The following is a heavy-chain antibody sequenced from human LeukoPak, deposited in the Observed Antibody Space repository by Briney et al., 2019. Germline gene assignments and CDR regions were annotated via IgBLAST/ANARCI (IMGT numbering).Heavy chain of an antibody. J-gene: IGHJ4*02. CDR1: GFTFSSYW. V-gene: IGHV3-74*01. CDR3: EKEGDGGGYPRPDY. CDR2: VSGDGSRK. Sequence: GGSLRLSCAASGFTFSSYWMHWVRQTPGKGLVWVSRVSGDGSRKTYADFVRGRFTISRDNAKNTLYLQMNSLRVEDTAVYYCEKEGDGGGYPRPDYGAQETLVTVS. D-gene: IGHD3-16*02.